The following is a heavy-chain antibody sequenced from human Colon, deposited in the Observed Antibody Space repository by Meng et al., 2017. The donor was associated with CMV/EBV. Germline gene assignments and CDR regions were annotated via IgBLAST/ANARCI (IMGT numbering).Heavy chain of an antibody. CDR2: IKADGSET. J-gene: IGHJ4*03. CDR1: GFTFDNYW. D-gene: IGHD3-16*01. V-gene: IGHV3-7*04. CDR3: VRGHYDGA. Sequence: GESLKISCAASGFTFDNYWMNWVRQAPGKGLEWVANIKADGSETYYADSVKGRFIISRDNAKNSLYLQMNSLRVEDTAVYFCVRGHYDGAWGHGTLVTVSS.